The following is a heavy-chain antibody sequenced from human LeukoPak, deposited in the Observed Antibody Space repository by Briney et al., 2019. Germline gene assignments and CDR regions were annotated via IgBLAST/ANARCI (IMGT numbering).Heavy chain of an antibody. V-gene: IGHV1-2*02. CDR1: GYTFTGYY. J-gene: IGHJ6*03. D-gene: IGHD6-13*01. CDR3: ARDRGRAAAGTIYYYYMDV. Sequence: GASVKVSCKASGYTFTGYYVHWVRQAPGQGLEWMGWINPNSGGTNYAQKFQGRVTMTRDTSISTAYMELSRLRSDDTAVYYCARDRGRAAAGTIYYYYMDVWGKGTTVTISS. CDR2: INPNSGGT.